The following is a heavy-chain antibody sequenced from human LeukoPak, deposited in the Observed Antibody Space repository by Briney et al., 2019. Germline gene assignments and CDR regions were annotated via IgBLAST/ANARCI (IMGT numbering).Heavy chain of an antibody. V-gene: IGHV4-59*12. D-gene: IGHD3-10*01. CDR1: GGSISSYY. J-gene: IGHJ4*02. Sequence: SETLSLTCGVSGGSISSYYWAWIRQAPGKGLEWIGYIYYAGSTNYNPSLKSRVTMSVDPSKNQFSLKLTSVTAADTAVYYCAREDYGSGSQFDYWGQGTLVTVSS. CDR2: IYYAGST. CDR3: AREDYGSGSQFDY.